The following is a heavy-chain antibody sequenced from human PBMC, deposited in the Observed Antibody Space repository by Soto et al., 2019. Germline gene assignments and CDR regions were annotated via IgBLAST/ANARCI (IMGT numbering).Heavy chain of an antibody. CDR2: IYPGDSDT. J-gene: IGHJ3*02. V-gene: IGHV5-51*01. Sequence: PGESLKISCKGSGYSFTSYWIGWVRQMPGRGLEWMGIIYPGDSDTRYSPSFQGQVTISADKSISTAYLQWSSLKASDTAMYYCACLSSSSWYSGAFDIWGQGTMVTVSS. CDR1: GYSFTSYW. D-gene: IGHD6-13*01. CDR3: ACLSSSSWYSGAFDI.